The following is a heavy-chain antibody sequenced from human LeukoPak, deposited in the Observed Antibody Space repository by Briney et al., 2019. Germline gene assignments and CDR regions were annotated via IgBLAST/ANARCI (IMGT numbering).Heavy chain of an antibody. Sequence: SETLSLTCSVSGGSITKNGYYWGWIRQSPETGLEWIGSMHYSGSTYYNPSLNSRVTISVDTSKNQFSLKLSSVTAADTAVYYCARHGGSYYYFDYWGQGTLVTVSS. CDR2: MHYSGST. CDR1: GGSITKNGYY. D-gene: IGHD1-26*01. V-gene: IGHV4-39*01. CDR3: ARHGGSYYYFDY. J-gene: IGHJ4*02.